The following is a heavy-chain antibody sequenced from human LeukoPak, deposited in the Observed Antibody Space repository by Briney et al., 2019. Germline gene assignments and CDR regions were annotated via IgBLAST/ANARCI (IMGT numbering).Heavy chain of an antibody. CDR1: GFTFSSYW. Sequence: GGSLRLSCAASGFTFSSYWMYWVRQAPGKVLECVSRINRDGTSTGYADSVKGRFTISRDNAKNTLYLQMNTLRAEDTAAYYCASVNCGDGCSSWGQGTLVTVSS. CDR2: INRDGTST. D-gene: IGHD2-21*02. CDR3: ASVNCGDGCSS. J-gene: IGHJ5*02. V-gene: IGHV3-74*01.